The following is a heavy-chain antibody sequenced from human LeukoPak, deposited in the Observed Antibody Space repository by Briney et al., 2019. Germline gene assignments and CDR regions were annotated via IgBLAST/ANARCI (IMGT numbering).Heavy chain of an antibody. D-gene: IGHD2-2*01. CDR1: GYTFTNYA. J-gene: IGHJ6*02. Sequence: ASAKVSCKASGYTFTNYALNWVRQAPGQGLDWMGWISTNTGIPTYAQGFTGRFVFSWDTSVTTAYLQISSLKAEDTAVYYCARVRGMPYSGMDVWGQGTTVTVSS. V-gene: IGHV7-4-1*02. CDR3: ARVRGMPYSGMDV. CDR2: ISTNTGIP.